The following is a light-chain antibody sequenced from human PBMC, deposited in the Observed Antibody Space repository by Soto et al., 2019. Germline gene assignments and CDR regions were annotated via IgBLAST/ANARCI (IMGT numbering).Light chain of an antibody. Sequence: DIVMTQSPDSLPVSLGERATINCKSSQSVLYSSNNKNYLAWYQQKPGQPPKLLIYWASTRQSGVPDRFSGSGYGTDFTLTISSLQAEDVAVYYCQQYYSLWTFGQGTKVEIK. CDR1: QSVLYSSNNKNY. J-gene: IGKJ1*01. CDR3: QQYYSLWT. V-gene: IGKV4-1*01. CDR2: WAS.